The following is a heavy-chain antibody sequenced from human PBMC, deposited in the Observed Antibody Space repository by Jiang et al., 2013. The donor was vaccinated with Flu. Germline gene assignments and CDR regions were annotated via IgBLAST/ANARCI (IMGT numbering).Heavy chain of an antibody. D-gene: IGHD1-26*01. CDR2: MNPNSGNT. V-gene: IGHV1-8*01. CDR3: ASVKWELPLGAFDI. Sequence: TGQGLEWMGWMNPNSGNTGYAQKFQGRVTMTRNTSISTAYMELSSLRSEDTAVYYCASVKWELPLGAFDIWGQGTMVTVSS. J-gene: IGHJ3*02.